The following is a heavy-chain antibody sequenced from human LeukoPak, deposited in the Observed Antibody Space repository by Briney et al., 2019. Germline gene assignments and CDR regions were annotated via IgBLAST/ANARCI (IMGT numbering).Heavy chain of an antibody. J-gene: IGHJ4*02. CDR2: ISAYNGNT. CDR3: ARDYTVTTSMHGDY. CDR1: GYTFTSYG. Sequence: ASVKVSCKASGYTFTSYGISWVRQAPGQGLEWMGWISAYNGNTNYAQKLQGRVTMTTDTSTSTAYMELRSLRSDDTAAHYCARDYTVTTSMHGDYWGQGTLVTVSS. D-gene: IGHD4-17*01. V-gene: IGHV1-18*01.